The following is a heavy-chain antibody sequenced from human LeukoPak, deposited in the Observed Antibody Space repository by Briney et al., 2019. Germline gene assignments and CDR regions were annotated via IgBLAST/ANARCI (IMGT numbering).Heavy chain of an antibody. D-gene: IGHD2/OR15-2a*01. CDR3: ARDSLIGDGMDV. J-gene: IGHJ6*02. Sequence: GTSLRLSCAASGFTFSSYSMNWVRQAPGKGLGWVSSISSSSSYIYYADSVKGRFTISRDNAKNSLYLQMNSLRAEDTAVYYCARDSLIGDGMDVWGQGTTVTVSS. CDR1: GFTFSSYS. V-gene: IGHV3-21*01. CDR2: ISSSSSYI.